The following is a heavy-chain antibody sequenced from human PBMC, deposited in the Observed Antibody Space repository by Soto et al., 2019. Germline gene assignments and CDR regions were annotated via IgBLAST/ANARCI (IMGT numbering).Heavy chain of an antibody. CDR3: ARGEYRSSNVWFLDY. J-gene: IGHJ4*02. CDR2: IYDSAST. CDR1: GESIRISDDD. Sequence: PSETIALTCTVCGESIRISDDDWSLLHQPPGKGLEWIGYIYDSASTYYNPSLKSRLTVSVDTSKNQFSLRLTSVTAADTAVYYCARGEYRSSNVWFLDYWGQGALVTVSS. V-gene: IGHV4-30-4*01. D-gene: IGHD6-19*01.